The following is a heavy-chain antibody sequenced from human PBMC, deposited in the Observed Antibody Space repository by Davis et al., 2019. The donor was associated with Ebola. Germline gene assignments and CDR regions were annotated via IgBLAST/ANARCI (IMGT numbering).Heavy chain of an antibody. Sequence: GESLKISCEVSGFPVSGNYMSWVRQAPGRGLEWVSVVYSGGSTYYADSVKGRFTASRDNSKNILYLQMNSLRAEDTAVYYCTRRDYGDYWDAFDIWGQGTMVTVSS. CDR1: GFPVSGNY. D-gene: IGHD4-17*01. CDR3: TRRDYGDYWDAFDI. V-gene: IGHV3-66*01. J-gene: IGHJ3*02. CDR2: VYSGGST.